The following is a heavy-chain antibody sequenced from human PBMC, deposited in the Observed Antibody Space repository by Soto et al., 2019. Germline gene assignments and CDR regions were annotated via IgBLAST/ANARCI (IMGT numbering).Heavy chain of an antibody. CDR3: ARGRSHFGVVIPIYDY. V-gene: IGHV4-34*01. CDR2: IIHSGST. D-gene: IGHD3-3*01. Sequence: SETLSLTCAFYCGSFIDYYWSWIRQPPGKGLEWIGEIIHSGSTNSNPSLKSRVTISVDTSKNQFSLKLSSVTAADTAVYYCARGRSHFGVVIPIYDYWGQGALVTVSS. CDR1: CGSFIDYY. J-gene: IGHJ4*02.